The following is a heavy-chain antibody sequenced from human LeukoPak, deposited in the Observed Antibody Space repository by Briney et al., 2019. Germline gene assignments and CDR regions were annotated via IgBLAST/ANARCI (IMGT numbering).Heavy chain of an antibody. V-gene: IGHV5-51*01. CDR1: GYRFTNYW. D-gene: IGHD3-10*01. Sequence: GESLKISCKGSGYRFTNYWIGWVRQMPGKGLEWMGIFYPGEADTRYSPSFQAQVTNSADKSISTAYLQWSSLKASDTAMSYCARTGSPYYYYMDVWGKGTTVTVSS. CDR3: ARTGSPYYYYMDV. CDR2: FYPGEADT. J-gene: IGHJ6*03.